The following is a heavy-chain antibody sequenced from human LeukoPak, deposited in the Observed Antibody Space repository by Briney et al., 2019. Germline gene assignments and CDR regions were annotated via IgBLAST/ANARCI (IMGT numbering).Heavy chain of an antibody. V-gene: IGHV1-2*02. J-gene: IGHJ4*02. CDR2: INPNSGGT. CDR3: ARDHPTYGGFAC. CDR1: GYPFPCYY. D-gene: IGHD5-12*01. Sequence: ASGEVSWQASGYPFPCYYMHWVRQAPGKGLEGMGWINPNSGGTNYAQKFQGRVTMTRDTSISTAYMELSRLRSDDTAVYYCARDHPTYGGFACWGQGTLVTVSS.